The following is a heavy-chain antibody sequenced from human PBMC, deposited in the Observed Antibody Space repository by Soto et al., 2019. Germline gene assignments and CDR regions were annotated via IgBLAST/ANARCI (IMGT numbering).Heavy chain of an antibody. J-gene: IGHJ3*02. Sequence: GASVKVSCKASGYTFTSYAMHWVRQAPGQRLEWMGWINAGNGNTKYSQKFQGRVTITRDTSASTAYMELSSLRSEDTAVYYCARVRGGGYSGYVLDAFAIWGQGTMVTVSS. CDR1: GYTFTSYA. CDR3: ARVRGGGYSGYVLDAFAI. V-gene: IGHV1-3*01. D-gene: IGHD5-12*01. CDR2: INAGNGNT.